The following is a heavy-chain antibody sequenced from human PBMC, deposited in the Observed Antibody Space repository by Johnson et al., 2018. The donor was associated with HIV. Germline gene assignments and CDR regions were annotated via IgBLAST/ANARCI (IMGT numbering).Heavy chain of an antibody. CDR1: GFSFGFYG. V-gene: IGHV3-33*01. J-gene: IGHJ3*02. CDR2: IWYDGSNK. D-gene: IGHD6-6*01. CDR3: ARERYNPRPIHGYSSSSMLRGAFDI. Sequence: QVKLVESGGGVVQPGGSLRLCCAASGFSFGFYGIHWVRQAPGKGLEWVAVIWYDGSNKYYADSVQGRFTISRDNSKNTLYLQMNSLRAEDTAVYYCARERYNPRPIHGYSSSSMLRGAFDIWGQGTMVTVSS.